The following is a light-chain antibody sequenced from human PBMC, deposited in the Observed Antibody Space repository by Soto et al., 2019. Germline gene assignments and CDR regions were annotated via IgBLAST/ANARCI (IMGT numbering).Light chain of an antibody. CDR3: QQYNNWPRT. J-gene: IGKJ1*01. CDR1: QSVSGN. V-gene: IGKV3-15*01. Sequence: EIVMTQSPATLSVSPGERATLSCRASQSVSGNLAWYQQKPGQAPRLLIYGASTRATGIPARFSGSGSGTEFTLTISSLQSEECAVYYCQQYNNWPRTFGQGTKVEIK. CDR2: GAS.